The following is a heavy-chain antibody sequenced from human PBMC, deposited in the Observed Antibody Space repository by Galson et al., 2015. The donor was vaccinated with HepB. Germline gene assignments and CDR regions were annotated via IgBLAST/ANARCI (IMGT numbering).Heavy chain of an antibody. D-gene: IGHD4-23*01. CDR1: GDSVSSNSAA. CDR3: ARDQTTDHDYGGNQYYFDY. J-gene: IGHJ4*02. Sequence: CAISGDSVSSNSAAWNWIRQSPSRGLEWLGRTYYRSKWYNNYAVSVKSRITINPDTSKNQFSLQLNSVTPEDTAVYYCARDQTTDHDYGGNQYYFDYWGQGTLVTVSS. CDR2: TYYRSKWYN. V-gene: IGHV6-1*01.